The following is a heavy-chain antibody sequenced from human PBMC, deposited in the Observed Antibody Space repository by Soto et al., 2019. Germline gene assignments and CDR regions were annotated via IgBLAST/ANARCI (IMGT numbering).Heavy chain of an antibody. J-gene: IGHJ4*02. V-gene: IGHV4-30-4*01. D-gene: IGHD5-18*01. CDR3: ATESGSTYGYFDH. CDR2: ISNSGST. Sequence: SETLSLTCTVSGGSVTSDEDYWTWIRQSPGKGLEWIGYISNSGSTGYNPSLKTRLSMSVDKSKNQFTLRLTSVTAADTAVFFCATESGSTYGYFDHWGQGTQVTVSS. CDR1: GGSVTSDEDY.